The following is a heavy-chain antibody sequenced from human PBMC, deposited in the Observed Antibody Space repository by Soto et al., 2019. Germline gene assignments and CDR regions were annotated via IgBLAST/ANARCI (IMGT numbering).Heavy chain of an antibody. CDR2: IYYSGST. CDR1: GGSISSSSYY. D-gene: IGHD6-19*01. Sequence: SETLSLTCTVSGGSISSSSYYWGWVRQPPGKGLEWIGTIYYSGSTYYNPSLKSRVTISVDTSNNQFSLKLSSVTAADTAVYYCARAGGLGAVAVDYWGQGTLVTVSS. J-gene: IGHJ4*02. CDR3: ARAGGLGAVAVDY. V-gene: IGHV4-39*07.